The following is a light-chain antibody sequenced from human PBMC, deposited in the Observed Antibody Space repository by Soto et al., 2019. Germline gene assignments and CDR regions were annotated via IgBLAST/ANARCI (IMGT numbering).Light chain of an antibody. J-gene: IGKJ1*01. CDR3: QQYNNWWT. CDR1: ETVRSN. Sequence: RVMTQSPDTLSVSPGERATLSCRASETVRSNLAWYQQKPVQAPRLLIYAASTRDTGIPARFIGNGSGTEFTLTISSLQSEDFAVYYCQQYNNWWTFGQGTKVEIK. V-gene: IGKV3D-15*01. CDR2: AAS.